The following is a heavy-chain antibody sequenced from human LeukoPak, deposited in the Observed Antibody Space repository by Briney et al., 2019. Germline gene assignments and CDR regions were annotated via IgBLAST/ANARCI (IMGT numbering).Heavy chain of an antibody. D-gene: IGHD5-12*01. V-gene: IGHV3-23*01. CDR2: ISGSGGST. Sequence: PGGSLRLSCAASGFTFSTYAVNWVRQAPGKGLEWVSAISGSGGSTYYADSVKGRFTISRDNSKNTLYLQMNSLRAEDTAVYYCAKSAVATAGGLSYWGQGTLVTVSS. CDR3: AKSAVATAGGLSY. J-gene: IGHJ4*02. CDR1: GFTFSTYA.